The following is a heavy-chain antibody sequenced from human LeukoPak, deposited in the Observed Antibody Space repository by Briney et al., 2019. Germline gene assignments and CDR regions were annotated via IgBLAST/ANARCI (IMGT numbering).Heavy chain of an antibody. Sequence: ASVRDSSMASGYTFTISYMHWVRAALGQGREWRGLNKPSGGSTSYAQKVQGRVTMTRDTSTSTVYMKLSSLRSEDTAVYYCARGGITMVREVPSHWGQGTLVTVSS. CDR3: ARGGITMVREVPSH. D-gene: IGHD3-10*01. J-gene: IGHJ4*02. CDR2: NKPSGGST. CDR1: GYTFTISY. V-gene: IGHV1-46*01.